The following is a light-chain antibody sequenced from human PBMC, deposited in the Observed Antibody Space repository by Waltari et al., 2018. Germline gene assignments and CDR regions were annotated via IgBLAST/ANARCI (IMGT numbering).Light chain of an antibody. J-gene: IGKJ5*01. V-gene: IGKV3-20*01. CDR2: GSS. CDR1: QSVSSY. Sequence: ELVLTQSTGTLSLSPGERATLSCRASQSVSSYLAWYQQKPGQAPRLVIYGSSSRAAGIPDRFSASGSGTDFTLTISRLEPEDFAVFYCQQYGTSPLTFGQGTRLEIK. CDR3: QQYGTSPLT.